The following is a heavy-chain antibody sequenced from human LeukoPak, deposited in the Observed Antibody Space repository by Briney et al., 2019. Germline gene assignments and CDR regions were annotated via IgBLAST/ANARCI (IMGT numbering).Heavy chain of an antibody. J-gene: IGHJ4*02. CDR3: AKDVGNAMVRGARYYFDY. D-gene: IGHD3-10*01. CDR1: GFTFSSYG. CDR2: IWYDGSNK. V-gene: IGHV3-33*06. Sequence: GGSLRLSCAASGFTFSSYGMHWVRQAPGKGLEWVAVIWYDGSNKYYVDSVKGRFTISRDNSKNTLYLQMNSLRAEDTAVYYCAKDVGNAMVRGARYYFDYCGQGTLVTVSS.